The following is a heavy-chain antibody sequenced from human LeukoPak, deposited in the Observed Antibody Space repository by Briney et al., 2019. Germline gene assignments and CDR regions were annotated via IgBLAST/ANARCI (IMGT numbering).Heavy chain of an antibody. CDR1: GVSISIYY. CDR2: IYNSGST. J-gene: IGHJ4*02. CDR3: VRDSELTY. D-gene: IGHD1-26*01. V-gene: IGHV4-59*01. Sequence: SETLSLTCTVSGVSISIYYWSWIRQPPGKGLEWIGYIYNSGSTIYNPSLRSRVTISVDTSKNQFSLKLNSVTAADTAVYYCVRDSELTYWSQGTLVTVSS.